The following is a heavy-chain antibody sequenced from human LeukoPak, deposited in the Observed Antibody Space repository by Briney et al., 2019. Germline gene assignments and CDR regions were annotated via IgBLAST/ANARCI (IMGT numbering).Heavy chain of an antibody. CDR3: ARLGSSWSFDY. D-gene: IGHD6-13*01. Sequence: GRTLRLSRAPSGFTFTSFGIYWVRQAPGKGHEWVAVIWYDGSNKYYADSVKGRFTISRDNSQNTLYLQMNSLRAEDTAVYYCARLGSSWSFDYWGQGTLVTVSS. CDR2: IWYDGSNK. J-gene: IGHJ4*02. CDR1: GFTFTSFG. V-gene: IGHV3-33*01.